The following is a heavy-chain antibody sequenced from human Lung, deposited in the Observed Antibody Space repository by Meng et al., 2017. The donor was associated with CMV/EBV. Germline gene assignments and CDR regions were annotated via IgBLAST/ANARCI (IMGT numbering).Heavy chain of an antibody. J-gene: IGHJ6*02. CDR1: GGSISSYY. Sequence: SETLSLTCTVSGGSISSYYWSWIRQPPGKGLEWIGYIYYSGSTNYNPSLKSRVTISVDTSKNQFSLKLSSVTAADTAVYYCARDGSLVRLDVWGQGTRVTVSS. V-gene: IGHV4-59*01. CDR3: ARDGSLVRLDV. CDR2: IYYSGST. D-gene: IGHD1-26*01.